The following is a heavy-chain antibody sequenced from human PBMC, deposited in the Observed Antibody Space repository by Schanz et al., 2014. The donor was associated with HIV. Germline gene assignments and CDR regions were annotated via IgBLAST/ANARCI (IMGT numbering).Heavy chain of an antibody. CDR1: GYTFDSRD. CDR2: INPNSGGT. V-gene: IGHV1-2*02. Sequence: QVWLVQSGAEVKKPGASVRLSCKASGYTFDSRDINWVRQASGQGLEWMGWINPNSGGTNYAQKFQGRVTMTRDTSISTAYMELSRLRSDDTAVYYCASDLSVYSSSSSVWGQGTTVTVSS. CDR3: ASDLSVYSSSSSV. D-gene: IGHD6-13*01. J-gene: IGHJ6*02.